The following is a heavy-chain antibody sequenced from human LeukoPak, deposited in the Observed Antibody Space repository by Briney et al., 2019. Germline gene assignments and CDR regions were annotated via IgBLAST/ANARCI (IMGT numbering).Heavy chain of an antibody. V-gene: IGHV4-34*01. J-gene: IGHJ4*02. CDR3: VRGFWSDY. CDR1: GGSFSGYY. D-gene: IGHD3-3*01. Sequence: PSETLSLTCAVYGGSFSGYYWSWIRQPPGKGLEWIGEINHSGSTNYNPSLKSRVTISVDTSKNQFSLKLSSVTAADTAVYYCVRGFWSDYWGQGTLVTVSS. CDR2: INHSGST.